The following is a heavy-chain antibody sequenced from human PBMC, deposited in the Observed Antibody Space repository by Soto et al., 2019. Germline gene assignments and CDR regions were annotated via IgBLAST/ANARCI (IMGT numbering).Heavy chain of an antibody. Sequence: GASVKVSCKASGGTFSSYAISRVRQAPGQGLEWMGGIIPIFGTANYAQKFQGRVTITADESTSTAYMELSSLRSEDTAVYYCARVPYSSGWYYFDYWGQGTLVTVSS. CDR2: IIPIFGTA. CDR3: ARVPYSSGWYYFDY. J-gene: IGHJ4*02. V-gene: IGHV1-69*13. D-gene: IGHD6-19*01. CDR1: GGTFSSYA.